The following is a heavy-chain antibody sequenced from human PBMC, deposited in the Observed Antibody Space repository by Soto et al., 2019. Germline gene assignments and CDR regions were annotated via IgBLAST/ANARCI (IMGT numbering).Heavy chain of an antibody. V-gene: IGHV4-39*01. Sequence: SETLSLTCTVSGGSISSSSYYWGWIRQPPGKGLEWIGSIYYSGSTYYNPSLKSRVTISVDTSKNQFSLKLSSVTAADTAVYYCARRIAVAGGYFDLRGRGTLVTVS. J-gene: IGHJ2*01. CDR1: GGSISSSSYY. CDR3: ARRIAVAGGYFDL. CDR2: IYYSGST. D-gene: IGHD6-19*01.